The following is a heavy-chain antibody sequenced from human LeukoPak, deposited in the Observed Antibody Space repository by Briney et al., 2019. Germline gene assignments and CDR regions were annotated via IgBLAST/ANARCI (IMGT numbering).Heavy chain of an antibody. CDR3: ARRGLYCSTTTCYLDY. V-gene: IGHV5-51*01. CDR1: GYSFTTYW. J-gene: IGHJ4*02. D-gene: IGHD2-2*01. CDR2: IYPGDSDT. Sequence: GESLKISCKGSGYSFTTYWIGWVRQMPGKGLGWMGIIYPGDSDTRYSPSFQGQVTISADTSISTAYLQWSSLKASDTAMYYCARRGLYCSTTTCYLDYWGQGTLVTVSS.